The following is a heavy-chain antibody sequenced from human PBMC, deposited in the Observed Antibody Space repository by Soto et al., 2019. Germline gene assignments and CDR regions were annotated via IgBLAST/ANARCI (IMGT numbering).Heavy chain of an antibody. V-gene: IGHV1-69*13. D-gene: IGHD3-16*02. CDR2: IIPIFGTA. Sequence: SVKVSCKASGGTFSSYAISWVRQAPGQGLEWMGGIIPIFGTANYAQKFQGRVTITADESTSTAYMELSSLRSEDTAVYYCATTHYDYVWGSYRPYYFDYWGQGTLVTVSS. J-gene: IGHJ4*02. CDR1: GGTFSSYA. CDR3: ATTHYDYVWGSYRPYYFDY.